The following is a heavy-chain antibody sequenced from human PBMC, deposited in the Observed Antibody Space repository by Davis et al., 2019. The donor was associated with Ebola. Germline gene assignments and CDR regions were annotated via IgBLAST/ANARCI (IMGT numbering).Heavy chain of an antibody. CDR1: GYTFTGYY. D-gene: IGHD3-10*01. V-gene: IGHV1-2*04. Sequence: AASVKVSCKASGYTFTGYYMHWVRQAPGQGLEWMGIINPNSGGTNYAQKFQGWVTMTRDTSISTAYMELSRLRSDDTAVYYCARGLLWFGELLPHYYFDYWGQGTLVTVSS. CDR2: INPNSGGT. J-gene: IGHJ4*02. CDR3: ARGLLWFGELLPHYYFDY.